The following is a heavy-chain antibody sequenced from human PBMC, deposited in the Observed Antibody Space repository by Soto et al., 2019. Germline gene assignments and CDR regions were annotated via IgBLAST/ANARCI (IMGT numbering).Heavy chain of an antibody. Sequence: SDALSLTNTVSGVFVPSTSFYWTWIRQATGKGLEWIGYFHYGGRTNYNPSLKSRVNISVDTAKNQFSLQLTSVTAADTAVYFCVRDRAFSYAYDVWGQGSLVTVSS. CDR3: VRDRAFSYAYDV. J-gene: IGHJ4*02. CDR2: FHYGGRT. V-gene: IGHV4-61*10. D-gene: IGHD3-16*01. CDR1: GVFVPSTSFY.